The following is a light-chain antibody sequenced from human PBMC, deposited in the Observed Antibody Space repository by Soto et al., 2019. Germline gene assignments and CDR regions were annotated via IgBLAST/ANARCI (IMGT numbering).Light chain of an antibody. Sequence: IQMTQSPSSLSASVGDRVTITCRASQSISSWLAWYQQKPGKAPKLLLYDASNLESGVPSRFSGSGSGTEFTLTISSLQPDDFATYYCQQYDRYWTFGQGTKVDIK. CDR2: DAS. CDR3: QQYDRYWT. CDR1: QSISSW. V-gene: IGKV1-5*01. J-gene: IGKJ1*01.